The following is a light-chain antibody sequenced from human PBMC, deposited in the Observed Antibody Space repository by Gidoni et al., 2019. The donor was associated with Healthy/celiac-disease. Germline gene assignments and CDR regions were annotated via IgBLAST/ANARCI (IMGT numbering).Light chain of an antibody. CDR1: QGISSY. V-gene: IGKV1-9*01. J-gene: IGKJ2*01. CDR3: QQLNSYPPYT. CDR2: AAS. Sequence: IQLLLSPSSLSASVGARVTITCRASQGISSYLAWYQHKPGNAPKLLIYAASTLQSGVPSRFSGSGSGTDFTLTISSLQPEDFATYYCQQLNSYPPYTFGQGTKLEIK.